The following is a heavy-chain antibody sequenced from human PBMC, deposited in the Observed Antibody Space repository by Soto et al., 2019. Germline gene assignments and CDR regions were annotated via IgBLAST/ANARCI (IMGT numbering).Heavy chain of an antibody. V-gene: IGHV3-30*03. CDR3: ARRTELLDAFDI. CDR2: ISYDGSNK. D-gene: IGHD1-26*01. CDR1: GFTFSSYG. Sequence: GGALRLSCAASGFTFSSYGMHWVRQAPGKGLEWVAVISYDGSNKYYADSVKGRFTIPRDNAKNTLYLQMNSLRAEDTAVYYCARRTELLDAFDIWGQGTMVTVSS. J-gene: IGHJ3*02.